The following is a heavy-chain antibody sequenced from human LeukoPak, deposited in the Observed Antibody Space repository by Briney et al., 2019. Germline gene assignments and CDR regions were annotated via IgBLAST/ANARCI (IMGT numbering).Heavy chain of an antibody. D-gene: IGHD1-26*01. CDR1: GFTFSTYA. CDR3: ARSGIVGAISAFDI. J-gene: IGHJ3*02. V-gene: IGHV3-21*01. Sequence: GGSLRLSCAASGFTFSTYAMSWVRQAPGKGLEWVSSISSSSSYIYYADSVKGRFTISRDNAKNSLYLQMNSLRADDTAVYYCARSGIVGAISAFDIWGQGTMVTVSS. CDR2: ISSSSSYI.